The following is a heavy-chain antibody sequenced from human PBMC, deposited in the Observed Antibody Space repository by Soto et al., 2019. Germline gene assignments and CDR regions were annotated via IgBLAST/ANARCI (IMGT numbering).Heavy chain of an antibody. CDR1: GFTFSSYA. D-gene: IGHD2-2*01. CDR3: AKDDIVVVPAAMLAFDY. Sequence: EVQLLESGGGLVQPGGSLRLSCAASGFTFSSYAMSWVRQAPGKGLEWVSAISGSGGSTYYADSVKGRFTISRDNSKNTLYLQMNSLRAEVTAVYYCAKDDIVVVPAAMLAFDYWGQGTLVTVSS. V-gene: IGHV3-23*01. CDR2: ISGSGGST. J-gene: IGHJ4*02.